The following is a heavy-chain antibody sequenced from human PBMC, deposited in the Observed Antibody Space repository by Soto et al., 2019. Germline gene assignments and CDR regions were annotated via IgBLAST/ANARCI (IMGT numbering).Heavy chain of an antibody. CDR2: IYYSGST. CDR3: AREGGPHNYYGMDV. V-gene: IGHV4-31*03. J-gene: IGHJ6*02. Sequence: QVQLQESGPGLVKPSQTLSLTCTVSGGSISSGGYYWSWIRQHPGKGLEWIGYIYYSGSTYYNPSLKIRVTISVDTSKNQFSLKLSSVTAADTAVYYCAREGGPHNYYGMDVWGQGTTVTVSS. CDR1: GGSISSGGYY.